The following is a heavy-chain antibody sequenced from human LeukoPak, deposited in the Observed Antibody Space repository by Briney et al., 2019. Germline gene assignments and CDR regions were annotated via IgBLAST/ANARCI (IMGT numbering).Heavy chain of an antibody. CDR1: GFTVSSNY. D-gene: IGHD6-13*01. CDR3: ARAFGAAGTNFDY. CDR2: IYSGGST. Sequence: PGGSLRLSCAASGFTVSSNYMSWVRQAPGKGLEWVSVIYSGGSTYYADSVKGRFTISRHNSKNTLYLQMNSLRAEDTAAYYCARAFGAAGTNFDYWGQGTLVTVSS. V-gene: IGHV3-53*04. J-gene: IGHJ4*02.